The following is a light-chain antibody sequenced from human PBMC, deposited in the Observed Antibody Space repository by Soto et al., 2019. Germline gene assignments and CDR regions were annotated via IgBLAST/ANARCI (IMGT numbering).Light chain of an antibody. V-gene: IGKV3-11*01. CDR3: QQRSNWLIS. Sequence: EIVLTQSPSTLSLSPVERATLSCRASQSVSGYLAWYQQKPGQAPRLLIYDGSHRAAGIPSRFSGSGSGTDFTLTISGLEPEDFAVYYCQQRSNWLISFGPGTKVDIK. J-gene: IGKJ3*01. CDR2: DGS. CDR1: QSVSGY.